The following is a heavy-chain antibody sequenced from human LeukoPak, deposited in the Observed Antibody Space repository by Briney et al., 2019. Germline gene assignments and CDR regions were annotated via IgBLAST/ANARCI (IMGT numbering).Heavy chain of an antibody. CDR3: ARDLFNLAATYYYYYGMDV. CDR2: IYTSGST. CDR1: GGSISSYY. D-gene: IGHD2-15*01. J-gene: IGHJ6*02. V-gene: IGHV4-4*07. Sequence: SETLSLTCTVSGGSISSYYWSWIRQPAGKGLEWIGRIYTSGSTNYNPSLKSRVTMSVDTSKNQFSLKLSSVTAADTAVYYCARDLFNLAATYYYYYGMDVWGQGTTVTVSS.